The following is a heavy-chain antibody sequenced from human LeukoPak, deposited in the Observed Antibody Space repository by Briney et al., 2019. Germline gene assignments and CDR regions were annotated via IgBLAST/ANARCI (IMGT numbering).Heavy chain of an antibody. D-gene: IGHD3-22*01. Sequence: SETLSLTCTVSGGSISIYYWSWIRQPPGKGLEWIGYIYYSGSTNYNPSLKSRVTISVDTSKNQFSLKLSSVTAADTAVYYCAREAYYDSSGYYTSWGQGTLVTVSS. CDR2: IYYSGST. V-gene: IGHV4-59*01. CDR3: AREAYYDSSGYYTS. CDR1: GGSISIYY. J-gene: IGHJ4*02.